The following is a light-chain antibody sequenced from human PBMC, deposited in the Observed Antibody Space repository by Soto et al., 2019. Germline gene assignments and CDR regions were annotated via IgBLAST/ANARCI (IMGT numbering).Light chain of an antibody. CDR3: QQYFSTPLS. V-gene: IGKV4-1*01. Sequence: DIVMTQSPDSLAVSLGERATINCKSSQSVLYSSNNKNYLAWYQQKPGHPPKLLIYWASTRESGVPDRFSGSGSGTDFTLTISSLQDEDVAVYYCQQYFSTPLSFGPGTKVDIK. J-gene: IGKJ3*01. CDR1: QSVLYSSNNKNY. CDR2: WAS.